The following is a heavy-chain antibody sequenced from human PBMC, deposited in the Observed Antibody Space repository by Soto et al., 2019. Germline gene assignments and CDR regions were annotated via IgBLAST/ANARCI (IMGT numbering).Heavy chain of an antibody. V-gene: IGHV1-3*01. CDR1: GYTFTSYA. J-gene: IGHJ4*02. CDR3: ARGYYDYVWGSYRHPFDY. Sequence: ASVKVSCKASGYTFTSYAMHWVRQAPGQRLEWMGWINAGNGNTKYSQKFQGRVTITRDTSASTAYMELSSLRSEDTAVYYCARGYYDYVWGSYRHPFDYWGQGTLVTAPQ. D-gene: IGHD3-16*02. CDR2: INAGNGNT.